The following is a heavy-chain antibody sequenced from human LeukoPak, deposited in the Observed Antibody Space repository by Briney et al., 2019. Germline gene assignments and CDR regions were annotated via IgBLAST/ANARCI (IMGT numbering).Heavy chain of an antibody. D-gene: IGHD3-9*01. J-gene: IGHJ4*02. CDR3: ARDRYDIFLFDY. Sequence: GGSLRLSCAASGFTFSDYYMSWTRQAPGKGLEWVSYISSSGSTIYYADSVKGRFTISRDNAKNSLYLQMNSLRAEDTAVYYCARDRYDIFLFDYWGQGTLVTVSS. CDR1: GFTFSDYY. CDR2: ISSSGSTI. V-gene: IGHV3-11*01.